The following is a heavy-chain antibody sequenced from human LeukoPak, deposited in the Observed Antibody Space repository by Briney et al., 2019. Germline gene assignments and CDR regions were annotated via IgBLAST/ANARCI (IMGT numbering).Heavy chain of an antibody. Sequence: ASVKVSCKTSGYTFTSYAMHWVRQTPGQRLEWMGWINAGNGNTKYSQKFQSRVTITRDTSASTAYMELSSLRSEDTAVYYCARDTRYSSSCDYWGQGTLVTVSS. CDR1: GYTFTSYA. V-gene: IGHV1-3*01. CDR3: ARDTRYSSSCDY. J-gene: IGHJ4*02. CDR2: INAGNGNT. D-gene: IGHD6-6*01.